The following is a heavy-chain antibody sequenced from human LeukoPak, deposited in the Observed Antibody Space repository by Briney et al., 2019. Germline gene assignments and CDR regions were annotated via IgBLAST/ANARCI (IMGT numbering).Heavy chain of an antibody. CDR1: GGSISRGLYY. D-gene: IGHD1-1*01. J-gene: IGHJ4*02. V-gene: IGHV4-61*02. Sequence: SQTLSLTCTVSGGSISRGLYYWTWIRQPAGKGLEWIGSIYHSGSTYYSPSLKSRVTISVDTSKNQFSLKLSSVTAADTAVYYCASLTTGRRDFDYWGQGTLVTVSS. CDR3: ASLTTGRRDFDY. CDR2: IYHSGST.